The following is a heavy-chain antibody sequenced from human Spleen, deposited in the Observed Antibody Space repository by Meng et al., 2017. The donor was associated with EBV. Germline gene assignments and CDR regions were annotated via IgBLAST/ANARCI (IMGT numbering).Heavy chain of an antibody. CDR1: GGSVSSGSYY. V-gene: IGHV4-61*01. CDR2: INHGGST. Sequence: QLLLQESGPGLVKPSETLSLTCTVSGGSVSSGSYYWSWIRQPPGKGLEWIGEINHGGSTNYDPSLKSRVTISLDKSKNQFSLKLTSVTAADTAVYYCARGLENRQLVRTAYSSGRYDYWGQGTLVTVAS. CDR3: ARGLENRQLVRTAYSSGRYDY. J-gene: IGHJ4*02. D-gene: IGHD6-19*01.